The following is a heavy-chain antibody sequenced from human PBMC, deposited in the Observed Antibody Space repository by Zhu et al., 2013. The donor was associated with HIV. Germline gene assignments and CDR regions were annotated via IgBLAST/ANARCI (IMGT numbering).Heavy chain of an antibody. CDR3: ARVDGSGSYYGAFDI. D-gene: IGHD3-10*01. CDR1: GGTFSKYA. Sequence: QVQLVQSGAEVKKPGSSVKVSCKASGGTFSKYAVGWVRQAPGQGLEWMGGIIPFLGAGNYAQKFQGRVTITADESTGTAYMELSSLRSEDTAVYYCARVDGSGSYYGAFDIWGQGTMVTVSS. CDR2: IIPFLGAG. V-gene: IGHV1-69*01. J-gene: IGHJ3*02.